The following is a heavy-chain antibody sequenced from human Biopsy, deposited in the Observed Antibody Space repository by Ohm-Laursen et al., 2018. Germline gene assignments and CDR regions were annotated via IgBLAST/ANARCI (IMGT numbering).Heavy chain of an antibody. CDR3: ARAYPPPGRRLVVVAGDFDC. V-gene: IGHV3-30*03. D-gene: IGHD2-15*01. CDR1: GFSFSSYG. J-gene: IGHJ4*02. Sequence: SLRLSCAASGFSFSSYGMHWVRQAPGKGLEWVAVISDDRRNKYYIDSVKGRFTISRDNAKNSLYLQMNSLRAEDTAVYYCARAYPPPGRRLVVVAGDFDCWGQGTRVTVSS. CDR2: ISDDRRNK.